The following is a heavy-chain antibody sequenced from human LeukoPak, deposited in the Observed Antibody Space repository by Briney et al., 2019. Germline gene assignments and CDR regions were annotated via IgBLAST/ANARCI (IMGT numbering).Heavy chain of an antibody. CDR2: ISYDGSST. CDR1: GITFNSYG. V-gene: IGHV3-30*18. CDR3: AKERSLAVAGTRHFQH. Sequence: GGSLRLSCVASGITFNSYGMHWVRQAPGKGLEWVALISYDGSSTYYADSVKGRFTISRDNSKNTLFLQMNSLRAEDTAVYYCAKERSLAVAGTRHFQHWGQGTLVTVSS. D-gene: IGHD6-19*01. J-gene: IGHJ1*01.